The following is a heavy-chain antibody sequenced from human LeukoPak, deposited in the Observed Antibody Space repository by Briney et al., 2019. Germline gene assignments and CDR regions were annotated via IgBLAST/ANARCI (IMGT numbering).Heavy chain of an antibody. CDR3: ARHRYFYFDL. Sequence: HPGGSLRLSCAASGFTFSLHYMGWVRQTPGKGLEWVANIKEDGTDKFYVDSVKGRFTISRDNAKNSVYLQMNSLRAEDTAVYHCARHRYFYFDLWGRGTLVTVSS. V-gene: IGHV3-7*01. CDR2: IKEDGTDK. J-gene: IGHJ4*02. D-gene: IGHD1-1*01. CDR1: GFTFSLHY.